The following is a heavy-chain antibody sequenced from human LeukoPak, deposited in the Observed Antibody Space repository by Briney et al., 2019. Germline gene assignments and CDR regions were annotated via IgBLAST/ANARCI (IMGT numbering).Heavy chain of an antibody. J-gene: IGHJ4*02. CDR3: ARGLTTYYDRSGDDY. CDR1: GGSLSSYY. D-gene: IGHD3-22*01. V-gene: IGHV4-59*01. Sequence: PSETLSLTCTVSGGSLSSYYWSWIRQPPGKGLEWIGYIYYSGSTNYNPSLKSRVTISVDMSKNQFSLKLSSVTAADTAVYYCARGLTTYYDRSGDDYWGQGTLVTVSS. CDR2: IYYSGST.